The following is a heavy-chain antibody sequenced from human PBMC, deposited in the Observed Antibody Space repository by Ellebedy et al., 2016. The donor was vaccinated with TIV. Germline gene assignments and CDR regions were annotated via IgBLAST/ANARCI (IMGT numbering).Heavy chain of an antibody. V-gene: IGHV3-30*15. J-gene: IGHJ5*02. CDR2: ISRDGSSG. CDR1: GFSFSDFA. CDR3: AKDRKAASWNGYLDL. D-gene: IGHD5-24*01. Sequence: GESLKISCAASGFSFSDFAIHCVRQTPGKGFAWLSVISRDGSSGFYADSVKGRFTVSRDNAKSTVCLQMSSLKPEDTAVYYCAKDRKAASWNGYLDLWGLGTLVGGSS.